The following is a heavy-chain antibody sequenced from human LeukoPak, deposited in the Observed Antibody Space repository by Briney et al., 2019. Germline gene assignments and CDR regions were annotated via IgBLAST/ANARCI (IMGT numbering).Heavy chain of an antibody. CDR3: ARHKRDSSGWYDAFDI. CDR1: GGSISSYY. J-gene: IGHJ3*02. V-gene: IGHV4-59*01. D-gene: IGHD6-19*01. CDR2: IYYSGST. Sequence: SETLSLTCTVSGGSISSYYWSWIRQPPGRGLEWIGYIYYSGSTNYNPSLKSRVTISVDTSKNQFSLKLRSVTAADTAVYYCARHKRDSSGWYDAFDIWGQGTMVTVSS.